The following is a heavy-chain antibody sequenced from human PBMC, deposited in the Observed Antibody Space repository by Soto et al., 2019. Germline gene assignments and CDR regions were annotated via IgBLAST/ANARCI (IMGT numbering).Heavy chain of an antibody. D-gene: IGHD6-13*01. V-gene: IGHV2-5*01. Sequence: SGPTLVNPTHTLTLTCTFSGFSLSTSGVGVGWIRQPPGKALEWLALIYWNDDKRYSPSLKSRLTITKDTSKNQVVLTMTNMDPVDKATYYCAHRLWYRRYTWLDPWGQGNLITVSS. J-gene: IGHJ5*02. CDR1: GFSLSTSGVG. CDR3: AHRLWYRRYTWLDP. CDR2: IYWNDDK.